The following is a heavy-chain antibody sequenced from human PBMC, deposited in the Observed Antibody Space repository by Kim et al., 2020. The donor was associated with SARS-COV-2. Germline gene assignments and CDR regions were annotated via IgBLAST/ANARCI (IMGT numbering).Heavy chain of an antibody. CDR2: IIPILGTA. D-gene: IGHD4-17*01. CDR1: GGTFSSYA. J-gene: IGHJ4*02. Sequence: SVKVSCKASGGTFSSYAISWVRQAPGQGLEWMGGIIPILGTANYAQKFQGGVTITADESTSTAYMELSSLRSEDTAVYYCARDRDYGDYVSPYWGQGTL. V-gene: IGHV1-69*13. CDR3: ARDRDYGDYVSPY.